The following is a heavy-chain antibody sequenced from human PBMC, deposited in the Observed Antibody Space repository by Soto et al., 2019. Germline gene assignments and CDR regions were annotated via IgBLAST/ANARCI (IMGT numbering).Heavy chain of an antibody. J-gene: IGHJ4*02. CDR3: AREYDYGSGSYYTHFDY. Sequence: SQTLSLTCAISGDSVSSNSAAWNWIRQSPSRGLEWLGRTYYRSKWYNDYAVSVKSRITINPDTSKNQFSLQLNSVTPEDTAVYYCAREYDYGSGSYYTHFDYWGQGTLVTVSS. V-gene: IGHV6-1*01. D-gene: IGHD3-10*01. CDR1: GDSVSSNSAA. CDR2: TYYRSKWYN.